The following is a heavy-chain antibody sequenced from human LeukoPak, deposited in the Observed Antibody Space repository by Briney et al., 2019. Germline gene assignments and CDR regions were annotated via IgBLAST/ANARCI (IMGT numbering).Heavy chain of an antibody. CDR1: GFTFHYYA. D-gene: IGHD1-26*01. V-gene: IGHV3-23*01. Sequence: GGSLRLSCAASGFTFHYYAMSWVRQAPGKGLEWVSSISGNGGSTYYADSLKGRFTISRDNSKNTLYLQMNSLRAEDTAVYSCAKVVGPFDYWGQGTLVTVSS. CDR3: AKVVGPFDY. CDR2: ISGNGGST. J-gene: IGHJ4*02.